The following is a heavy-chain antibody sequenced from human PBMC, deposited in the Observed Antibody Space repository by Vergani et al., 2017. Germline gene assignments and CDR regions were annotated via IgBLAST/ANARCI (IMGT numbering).Heavy chain of an antibody. D-gene: IGHD6-6*01. CDR3: AKSGFVGAFET. J-gene: IGHJ3*02. Sequence: DVHLAESGGGFFQPGGSLRLSCTPSSFKLGDYGMHWVRQVPGKGLEWVANIMPDGSATMYADSLRGRFSISRDNAKNSLHLHMSSLRVEDTAVYFCAKSGFVGAFETWGQGTMVTVSS. CDR1: SFKLGDYG. V-gene: IGHV3-7*01. CDR2: IMPDGSAT.